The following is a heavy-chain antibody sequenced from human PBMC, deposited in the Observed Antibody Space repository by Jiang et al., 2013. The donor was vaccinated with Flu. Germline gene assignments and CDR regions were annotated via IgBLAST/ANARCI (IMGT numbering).Heavy chain of an antibody. CDR3: ARLEGFGEPLNSYYFDY. J-gene: IGHJ4*02. D-gene: IGHD3-10*01. CDR1: GGSISSYY. CDR2: IYYSGST. Sequence: GLVKPSETLSLTCTVSGGSISSYYWSWIRQPPGKGLEWIGYIYYSGSTNYNPSLKSRVTISVDTSKNQFSLKLSSVTAADTAVYYCARLEGFGEPLNSYYFDYWGQGTLVTVSS. V-gene: IGHV4-59*08.